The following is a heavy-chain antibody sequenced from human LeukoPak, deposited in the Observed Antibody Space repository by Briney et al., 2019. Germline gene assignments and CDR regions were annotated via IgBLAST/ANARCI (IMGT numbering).Heavy chain of an antibody. CDR2: VFDSGRT. Sequence: PSETLSPTFPVSGGSMTTQPWNWIRPTPGKGLEWIGYVFDSGRTKENPSLKSRVTLSADTSKNQLSLRLSSVTAADTAVYYCTTIKRGNIFGYFDFWGQGILVTVSS. CDR3: TTIKRGNIFGYFDF. J-gene: IGHJ4*02. D-gene: IGHD5-18*01. CDR1: GGSMTTQP. V-gene: IGHV4-59*11.